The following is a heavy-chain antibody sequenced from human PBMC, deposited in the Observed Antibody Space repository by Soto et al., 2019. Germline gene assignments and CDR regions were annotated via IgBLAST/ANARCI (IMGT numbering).Heavy chain of an antibody. CDR3: ARDLGYSYGFLLGY. J-gene: IGHJ4*02. CDR1: GGSVSSGSYY. D-gene: IGHD5-18*01. Sequence: QVQLQESGPGLVKPSETLSLTCTVSGGSVSSGSYYWSWIRQPPGKGLEWIGYIYYIGSTNYIPSLKSRVTISVDPSKNQFSLKLSSVTAADTAVYYCARDLGYSYGFLLGYWGQGTLVTVSS. V-gene: IGHV4-61*01. CDR2: IYYIGST.